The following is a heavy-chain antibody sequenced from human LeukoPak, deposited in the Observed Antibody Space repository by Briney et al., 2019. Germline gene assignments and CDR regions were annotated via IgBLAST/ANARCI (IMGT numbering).Heavy chain of an antibody. D-gene: IGHD2-15*01. CDR2: INPSDGST. J-gene: IGHJ4*02. Sequence: ASVKVSCKASGDSFTKYYMHWVRQAPGQGLEWMGIINPSDGSTTYTQKFQGRVTMTTDTSTSTVYMELSSLRSGDTAVYYCAPSVRSGGSYYFDYWGQGTLVTVSS. V-gene: IGHV1-46*01. CDR3: APSVRSGGSYYFDY. CDR1: GDSFTKYY.